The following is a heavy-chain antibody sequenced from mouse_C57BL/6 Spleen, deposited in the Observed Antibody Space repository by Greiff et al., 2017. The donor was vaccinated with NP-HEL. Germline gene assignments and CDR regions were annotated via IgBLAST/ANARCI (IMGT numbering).Heavy chain of an antibody. Sequence: VQLQQSGAELVKPGASVKISCKASGYAFSSYWMNWVKQRPGKGLEWIGQIYPGDGDTNYNGKFKGQATLTADKSSSTAYMQLSSLTSEDSAVYFCARSDYGSSSYYFDYWGQGTTLTGSS. CDR2: IYPGDGDT. J-gene: IGHJ2*01. CDR1: GYAFSSYW. CDR3: ARSDYGSSSYYFDY. D-gene: IGHD1-1*01. V-gene: IGHV1-80*01.